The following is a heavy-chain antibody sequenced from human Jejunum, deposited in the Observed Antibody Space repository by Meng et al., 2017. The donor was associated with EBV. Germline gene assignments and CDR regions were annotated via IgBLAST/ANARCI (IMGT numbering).Heavy chain of an antibody. Sequence: QVRIQQWGAGLFKPSETLSLTCAVYRWSFSGYYWSWIRQHPGKGLEWIGEINHSGSTNYNPSLRSRVTISVETSKNQFSLRLNSVTAADTAVYYCARVAFSYTTRSLDSWGQGTLVTVSS. D-gene: IGHD2-2*02. J-gene: IGHJ4*02. CDR1: RWSFSGYY. CDR2: INHSGST. V-gene: IGHV4-34*02. CDR3: ARVAFSYTTRSLDS.